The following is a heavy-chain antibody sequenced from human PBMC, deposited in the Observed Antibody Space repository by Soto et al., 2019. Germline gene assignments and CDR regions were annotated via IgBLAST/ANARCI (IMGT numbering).Heavy chain of an antibody. J-gene: IGHJ6*02. CDR1: GGSFSGYY. D-gene: IGHD1-26*01. CDR2: INHRGSI. Sequence: QVQLQQWGAGLLKPSETLSLNCAVYGGSFSGYYWSWIRQPPGKGLEWIWEINHRGSINYNPSLNSRVTMSVDKSPTQFSRKLNSVTAADTAVFYCARGSRMRIPAASGRDYSYHGLGVWGQGTAVTVSS. CDR3: ARGSRMRIPAASGRDYSYHGLGV. V-gene: IGHV4-34*01.